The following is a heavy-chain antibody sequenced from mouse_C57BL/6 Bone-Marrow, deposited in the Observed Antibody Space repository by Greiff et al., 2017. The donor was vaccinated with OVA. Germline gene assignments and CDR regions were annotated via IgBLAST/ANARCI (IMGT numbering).Heavy chain of an antibody. CDR3: SRIYYDYDAGDY. J-gene: IGHJ2*01. V-gene: IGHV1-5*01. Sequence: VQLQQSGTVLARPGASVKMSCKTSGYTFTSYWMHWVKQRPGQGLEWIGAIYPGNSDTSYNQKFKGKAKLTAVTSASTAYMELSSLTNEDSAVYYCSRIYYDYDAGDYWGQGTTLTVSS. CDR2: IYPGNSDT. CDR1: GYTFTSYW. D-gene: IGHD2-4*01.